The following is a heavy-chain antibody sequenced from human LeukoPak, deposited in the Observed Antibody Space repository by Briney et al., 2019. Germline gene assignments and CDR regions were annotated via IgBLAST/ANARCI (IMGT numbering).Heavy chain of an antibody. D-gene: IGHD3-16*01. J-gene: IGHJ6*02. CDR1: GGSFSGYY. CDR3: ARGPLYDSTYYYYGMDV. Sequence: SETLSLTCAVYGGSFSGYYWSWIRQPPGKGLEWIGEINHSGSTNYNPSLKSRVTISVDTSRSQFSLKLSSVTAADTAVYYCARGPLYDSTYYYYGMDVWGQRTTVTLSS. CDR2: INHSGST. V-gene: IGHV4-34*01.